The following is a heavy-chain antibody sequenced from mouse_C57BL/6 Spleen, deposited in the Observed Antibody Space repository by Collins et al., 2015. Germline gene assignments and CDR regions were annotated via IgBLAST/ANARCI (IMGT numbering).Heavy chain of an antibody. CDR2: INPNNGGT. J-gene: IGHJ3*01. CDR3: AKTAYYSNYLFAY. CDR1: GYTFTDYN. D-gene: IGHD2-5*01. Sequence: EVQLQQSGPELVQPGASVKMSCKASGYTFTDYNIHWVKQSHGKSLEWIGYINPNNGGTSYNQKFKGKATLTISKSSSTAYMELRSLTSEDSAVYYCAKTAYYSNYLFAYWGQGDSGHCLC. V-gene: IGHV1-22*01.